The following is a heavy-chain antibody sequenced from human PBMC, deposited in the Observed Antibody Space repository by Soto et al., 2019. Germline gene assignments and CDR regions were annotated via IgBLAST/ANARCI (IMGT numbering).Heavy chain of an antibody. Sequence: SGPTLVNPTQTLTLTCTFSGFSLSTSGVGVGWIRQPPGKALEWLALIYWDDDKRYSPSLKSRLTITKDTSKNQVVLTMTNMDPVDTATYYCAHFIVVVVAATPGTPGAFDIWGQGTMVTVSS. CDR3: AHFIVVVVAATPGTPGAFDI. J-gene: IGHJ3*02. CDR2: IYWDDDK. V-gene: IGHV2-5*02. CDR1: GFSLSTSGVG. D-gene: IGHD2-15*01.